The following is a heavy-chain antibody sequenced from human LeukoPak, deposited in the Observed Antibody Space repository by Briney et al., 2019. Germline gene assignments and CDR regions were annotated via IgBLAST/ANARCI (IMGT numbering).Heavy chain of an antibody. V-gene: IGHV3-53*01. D-gene: IGHD5-18*01. CDR3: ARGDWGYTYGYTI. Sequence: GGSLRLTCAASGFTVSSNYMNWVRQAPGKGLEWVSVIFSGGNTYYADSVKGRFTISRDNSKNTVYLQMNSLRADDTAVYYCARGDWGYTYGYTIWGQGTLVTGSS. J-gene: IGHJ4*02. CDR2: IFSGGNT. CDR1: GFTVSSNY.